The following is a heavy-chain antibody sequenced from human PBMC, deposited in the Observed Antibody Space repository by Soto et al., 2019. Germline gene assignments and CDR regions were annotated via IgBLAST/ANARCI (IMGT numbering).Heavy chain of an antibody. CDR3: ARDPGYSYGHEFDY. V-gene: IGHV4-4*02. J-gene: IGHJ4*02. Sequence: PSETPSPTCAVSGGSISSSNWWGFFRQPPGKGLEWIGEIYHSGSTNYNPSLKSRVTISVDKSKNQFSLKLSSVTAADTAVYYCARDPGYSYGHEFDYWGQGTLVTVSS. CDR2: IYHSGST. D-gene: IGHD5-18*01. CDR1: GGSISSSNW.